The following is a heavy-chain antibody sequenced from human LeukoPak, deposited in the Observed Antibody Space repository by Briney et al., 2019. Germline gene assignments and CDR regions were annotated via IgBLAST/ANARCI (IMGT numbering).Heavy chain of an antibody. Sequence: SETLSLTCTVSGGSISSSSYYWGWIRQPPGKGLEWIGSIYYSGSTYYNPSLKSRVTISVDTSKNQFSLKLSSVTAADTAVYYCARVPEVVPAAPRYFDYWGQGTLVTVSS. CDR1: GGSISSSSYY. CDR2: IYYSGST. J-gene: IGHJ4*02. V-gene: IGHV4-39*07. D-gene: IGHD2-2*01. CDR3: ARVPEVVPAAPRYFDY.